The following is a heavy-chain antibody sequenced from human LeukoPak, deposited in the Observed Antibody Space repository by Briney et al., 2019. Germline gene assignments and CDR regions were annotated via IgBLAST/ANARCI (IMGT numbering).Heavy chain of an antibody. CDR1: GYSISSGYY. Sequence: SSETLSLTCAVSGYSISSGYYWGWIRQPPGRGLEWIGSIYHSGSTYYNPSLKSRVTISVDTSKNQFSLKLSSVTAADTAVYYCARHWGVTTRPLGYWGQGTLVTVSS. D-gene: IGHD1-26*01. J-gene: IGHJ4*02. CDR2: IYHSGST. CDR3: ARHWGVTTRPLGY. V-gene: IGHV4-38-2*01.